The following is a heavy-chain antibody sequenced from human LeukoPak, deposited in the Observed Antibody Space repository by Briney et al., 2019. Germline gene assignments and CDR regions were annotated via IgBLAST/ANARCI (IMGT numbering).Heavy chain of an antibody. CDR3: ARYPYSDSGVWQAFDY. Sequence: PSETLSLTCIVSGASISRGTHYWGWIRQPPGKGLEWTGSMHYSGITYYNPSLTSRVTISVDTSKNQFSLRLTSVTAADTAVYYCARYPYSDSGVWQAFDYWGQGTLVTVSS. V-gene: IGHV4-39*01. J-gene: IGHJ4*02. CDR1: GASISRGTHY. CDR2: MHYSGIT. D-gene: IGHD5-12*01.